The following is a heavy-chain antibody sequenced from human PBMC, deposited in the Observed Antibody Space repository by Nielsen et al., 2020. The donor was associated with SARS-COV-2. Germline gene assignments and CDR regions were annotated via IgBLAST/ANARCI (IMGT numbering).Heavy chain of an antibody. CDR2: IMQDGSEK. V-gene: IGHV3-7*03. D-gene: IGHD4-23*01. CDR1: GFSFGIYS. CDR3: ATLYYYYGMDV. Sequence: GESLKISCAASGFSFGIYSMSWVRQAPGKGLEWVANIMQDGSEKYYVDSVKGRFSISRDNAKNSLYLQMNSLRAEDTALYYCATLYYYYGMDVWGQGTTVTVSS. J-gene: IGHJ6*02.